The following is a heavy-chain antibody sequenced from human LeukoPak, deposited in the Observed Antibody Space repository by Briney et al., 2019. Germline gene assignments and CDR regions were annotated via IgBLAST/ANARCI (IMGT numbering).Heavy chain of an antibody. V-gene: IGHV3-7*01. CDR1: GFRFSSHW. J-gene: IGHJ6*04. Sequence: PGGSLRLSCAASGFRFSSHWMSWVRHSPGKGLEWVANINQDGGTKYYRDFAKGRFTISRDNAQNSLYLQINSLRAEDTAVYYCAELGITMIGGVWGKGTTVTISS. CDR3: AELGITMIGGV. D-gene: IGHD3-10*02. CDR2: INQDGGTK.